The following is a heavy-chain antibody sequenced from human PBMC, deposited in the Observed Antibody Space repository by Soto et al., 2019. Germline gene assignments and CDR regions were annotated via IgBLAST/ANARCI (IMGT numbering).Heavy chain of an antibody. CDR2: IRGSGVST. Sequence: GSLRPSITACGCSFSNFAMHWVRRAQGKGLEWVSGIRGSGVSTYYADSVKVRFTISRDNSKNTLYLKMNSLRAEDTAVYYCAKDRSSGIAEAGSLDHWGLGTMVTVPS. CDR3: AKDRSSGIAEAGSLDH. CDR1: GCSFSNFA. J-gene: IGHJ4*02. V-gene: IGHV3-23*01. D-gene: IGHD6-13*01.